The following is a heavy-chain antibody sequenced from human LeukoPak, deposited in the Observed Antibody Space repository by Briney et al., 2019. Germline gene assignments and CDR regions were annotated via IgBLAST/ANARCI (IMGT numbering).Heavy chain of an antibody. Sequence: SCKASGYTFTGYYMHWVRKAPGKGLEWVAVISYDGSNKYYADSVKGRFTISRDNSKNTLYLQMNSLRAEDTAVYYCAKDLGYCSSTSCSWGQGTLVTVSS. CDR1: GYTFTGYY. J-gene: IGHJ4*02. V-gene: IGHV3-30*18. D-gene: IGHD2-2*01. CDR3: AKDLGYCSSTSCS. CDR2: ISYDGSNK.